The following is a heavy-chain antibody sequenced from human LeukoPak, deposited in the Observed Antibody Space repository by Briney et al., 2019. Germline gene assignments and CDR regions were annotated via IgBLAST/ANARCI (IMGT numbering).Heavy chain of an antibody. CDR2: ISAYDGNT. V-gene: IGHV1-18*01. Sequence: ASVKVSCKASGYTFTSYGISWVRQAPGQGLEWMGWISAYDGNTNYAQKLQGRVTMTTDTSTSTAYMELRSLRSDDTAVYYCARGGAAAGTARWFDPWGQGTLVTVSS. CDR1: GYTFTSYG. J-gene: IGHJ5*02. CDR3: ARGGAAAGTARWFDP. D-gene: IGHD6-13*01.